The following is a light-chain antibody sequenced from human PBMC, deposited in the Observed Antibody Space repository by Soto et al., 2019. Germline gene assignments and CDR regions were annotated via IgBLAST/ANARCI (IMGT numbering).Light chain of an antibody. Sequence: SYELTQPPSVSVSPGQTASITCSGDKLGDKYACWYQQKPGQSPVLVIYQDSKRPSGIPERFSGSNSGNTATLTISGPRAMDEADYYCQAWDSSNVVFGGGTKLTVL. CDR2: QDS. J-gene: IGLJ2*01. V-gene: IGLV3-1*01. CDR1: KLGDKY. CDR3: QAWDSSNVV.